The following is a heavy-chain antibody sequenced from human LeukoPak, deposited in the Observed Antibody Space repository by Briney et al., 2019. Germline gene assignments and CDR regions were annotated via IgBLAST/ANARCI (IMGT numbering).Heavy chain of an antibody. CDR3: AELGITMIGGV. CDR2: ISSSSSYI. Sequence: LSLTCIVSGYSITSGYYWGWIRQPPGKGLEWVSSISSSSSYIYYADSVKGRFTISRDNAKNSLYLQMNSLRAEDTAVYYCAELGITMIGGVWGKGTTVTISS. CDR1: GYSITSGYY. J-gene: IGHJ6*04. D-gene: IGHD3-10*02. V-gene: IGHV3-11*06.